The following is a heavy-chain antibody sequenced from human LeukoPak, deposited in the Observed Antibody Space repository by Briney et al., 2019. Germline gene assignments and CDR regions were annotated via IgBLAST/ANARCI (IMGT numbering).Heavy chain of an antibody. D-gene: IGHD3-16*01. CDR3: ASFGAEDAFGI. CDR1: GFTFSSYS. J-gene: IGHJ3*02. CDR2: ISSSSSTI. V-gene: IGHV3-48*01. Sequence: PGGSLRLSCAASGFTFSSYSMNWVRQAPGKGLEWVSYISSSSSTIYYADSVKGRFTISRDNAKNSLYLQMNSLRAEDTAVYYCASFGAEDAFGIWGQGTMVTVSS.